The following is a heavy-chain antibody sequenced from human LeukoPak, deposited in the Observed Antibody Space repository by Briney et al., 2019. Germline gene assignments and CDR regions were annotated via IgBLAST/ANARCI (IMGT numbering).Heavy chain of an antibody. Sequence: GGSLRLSCAASGFSFSSYGMRWVRQAPGKRLEWVSFIRYDGSNKYYADSVKGRFTISRDNSKNTLYLQMNSLRAEHTAVYYSAKDLVSSCEFDYWGQGTLVTVSS. J-gene: IGHJ4*02. CDR3: AKDLVSSCEFDY. CDR2: IRYDGSNK. D-gene: IGHD6-6*01. CDR1: GFSFSSYG. V-gene: IGHV3-30*02.